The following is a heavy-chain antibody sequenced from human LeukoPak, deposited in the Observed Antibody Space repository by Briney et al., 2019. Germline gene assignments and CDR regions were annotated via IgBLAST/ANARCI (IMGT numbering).Heavy chain of an antibody. CDR2: ISNGATTI. CDR3: ARGGYCSSTICYPRNAFDM. CDR1: GFTFSSHE. Sequence: PGGSLRLSCAASGFTFSSHEMNWVRQAPGKGLEWISHISNGATTIYYADSVEGRFTISRDNAKNSLYLQMNSLRAEDTAVYYCARGGYCSSTICYPRNAFDMWGQGTVVTVSS. J-gene: IGHJ3*02. V-gene: IGHV3-48*03. D-gene: IGHD2-2*01.